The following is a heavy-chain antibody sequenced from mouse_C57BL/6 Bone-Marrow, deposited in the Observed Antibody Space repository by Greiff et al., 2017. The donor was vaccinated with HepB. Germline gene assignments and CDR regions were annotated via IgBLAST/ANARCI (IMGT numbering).Heavy chain of an antibody. Sequence: QVQLQQPGAELVKPGASVKLSCKASGYTFTSYWMHWVKQRPEQGLEWIGMILPNSGSTNYKEKFKSKATLSVDKSSSTAYIQLSSLTSEDYAVYYCAKSYYSNLYFDNWGQSTTHTISS. CDR3: AKSYYSNLYFDN. V-gene: IGHV1-64*01. CDR2: ILPNSGST. J-gene: IGHJ2*01. CDR1: GYTFTSYW. D-gene: IGHD2-5*01.